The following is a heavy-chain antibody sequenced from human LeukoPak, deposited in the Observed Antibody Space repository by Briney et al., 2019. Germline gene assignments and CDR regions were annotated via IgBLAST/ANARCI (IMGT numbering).Heavy chain of an antibody. J-gene: IGHJ4*02. Sequence: PSETLSLTCTVSGGSISSSSYYWGWIRQPPGKGLEWIGRIYYSGSTYYNPSLKSRVTISVDTSKNQFSLKLSSVTAADTAVYYCATTRSNDFWSGYPDYWGQGTLVTVSS. V-gene: IGHV4-39*01. CDR1: GGSISSSSYY. CDR2: IYYSGST. CDR3: ATTRSNDFWSGYPDY. D-gene: IGHD3-3*01.